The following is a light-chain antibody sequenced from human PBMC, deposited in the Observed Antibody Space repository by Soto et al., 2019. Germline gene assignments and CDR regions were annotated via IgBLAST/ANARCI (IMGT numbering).Light chain of an antibody. CDR1: LSISIF. V-gene: IGKV1-5*03. Sequence: IHMTHSPSSLSASVLYKVTITFRASLSISIFLNWIQHKPGEAPKPVIYKASSLESGVPSRFSGSGSGTEFTLTISSLQPDDFATYYCQQYNSYSTFGQGTKVDIK. J-gene: IGKJ1*01. CDR2: KAS. CDR3: QQYNSYST.